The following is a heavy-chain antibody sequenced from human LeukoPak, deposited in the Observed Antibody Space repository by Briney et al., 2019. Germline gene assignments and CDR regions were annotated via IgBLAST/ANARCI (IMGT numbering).Heavy chain of an antibody. D-gene: IGHD3-10*01. Sequence: SETLSLTCTVSGGSISSSSYYWGWIRQPPGKGLEWIGSIYYSGSTYYNPSLKSRVTISVDTSKNQFSLKLSSVTAADTAVYYCARERFGELLNNWFDPWGQGTLVTVSS. CDR1: GGSISSSSYY. CDR3: ARERFGELLNNWFDP. J-gene: IGHJ5*02. CDR2: IYYSGST. V-gene: IGHV4-39*07.